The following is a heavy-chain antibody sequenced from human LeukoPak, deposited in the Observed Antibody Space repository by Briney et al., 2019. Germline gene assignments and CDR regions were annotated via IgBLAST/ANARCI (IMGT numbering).Heavy chain of an antibody. J-gene: IGHJ4*02. CDR2: INSDGTIT. V-gene: IGHV3-74*01. CDR1: GFTFSSYW. Sequence: GGSLRLSCAASGFTFSSYWLHWVRQAPGKGLVWVSGINSDGTITHYADSVKGRFTISRDNAKNTLYLQMNSLRAEDTAVYYCTSALISTGGKDYWGQGALVTVSS. CDR3: TSALISTGGKDY. D-gene: IGHD2-8*02.